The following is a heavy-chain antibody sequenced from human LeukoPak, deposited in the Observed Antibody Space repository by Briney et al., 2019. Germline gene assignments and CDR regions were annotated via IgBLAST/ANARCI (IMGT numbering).Heavy chain of an antibody. CDR1: GFTFDDYA. CDR2: ISWNSGSI. D-gene: IGHD3-9*01. J-gene: IGHJ4*02. Sequence: GGSLRLFCAASGFTFDDYAMHWVQHAPGKGLEWVSGISWNSGSIGYADSVKGRFTISRDNAKNSVYLELNSLTADDRAVYYCARRPLLRYLDFWGQGALVTVS. CDR3: ARRPLLRYLDF. V-gene: IGHV3-9*01.